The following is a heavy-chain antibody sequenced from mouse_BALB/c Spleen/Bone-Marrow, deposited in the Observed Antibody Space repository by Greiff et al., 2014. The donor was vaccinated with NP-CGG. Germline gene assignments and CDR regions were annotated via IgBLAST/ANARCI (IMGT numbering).Heavy chain of an antibody. J-gene: IGHJ2*01. CDR1: GDSITSGY. V-gene: IGHV3-8*02. Sequence: EVKLQESGPSLVKPSQTLSLTCSVTGDSITSGYWNWIRKFPGNKLEYMGYITYSGNTYYNPSLISRISITRDTSKNQYYLQLNSVTTEDTATYYCTRGYYDPWGQGTTLTVSS. CDR2: ITYSGNT. CDR3: TRGYYDP. D-gene: IGHD2-3*01.